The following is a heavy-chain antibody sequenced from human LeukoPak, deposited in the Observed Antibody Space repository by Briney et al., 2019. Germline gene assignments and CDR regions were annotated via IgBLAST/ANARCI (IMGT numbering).Heavy chain of an antibody. D-gene: IGHD3-10*01. CDR3: ARGTRYYYGSGSYLTALDI. CDR1: GFTFSSYS. V-gene: IGHV3-21*01. J-gene: IGHJ3*02. CDR2: ISSSSSYI. Sequence: GGSLRLSCAASGFTFSSYSMNWVRQAPGKGLEWVSSISSSSSYIYYADSVKGRFTISRDNSKNTLYLQMNSLRAEDTAVYYCARGTRYYYGSGSYLTALDIWGQGTMAIVSS.